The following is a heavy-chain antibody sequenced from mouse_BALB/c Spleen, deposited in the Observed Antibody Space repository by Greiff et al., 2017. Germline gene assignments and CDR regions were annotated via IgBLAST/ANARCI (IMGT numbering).Heavy chain of an antibody. J-gene: IGHJ2*01. Sequence: VQLQQSGPELVKPGASVKLSCTASGFTFTSYAMQWVKQKPGQGLEWIGSINPFNDGTKYNEKFKGQATLTSDNTSSTAYMELSRLTSEDSAVYYCASLRGRFDYWGQGTTLTVSS. V-gene: IGHV1-14*01. CDR1: GFTFTSYA. CDR3: ASLRGRFDY. CDR2: INPFNDGT. D-gene: IGHD2-12*01.